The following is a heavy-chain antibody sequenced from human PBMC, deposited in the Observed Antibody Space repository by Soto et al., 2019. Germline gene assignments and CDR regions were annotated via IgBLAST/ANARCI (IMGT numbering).Heavy chain of an antibody. J-gene: IGHJ5*02. Sequence: EVQLLESGGGLVQPGGSLRLSCAASGFTFSSYAMSWVRQAPGQGLEWVSAISGSGGSTYYADSVKGRFTISSNNSNNTLYLQMNSLRAENTAVYYCAKDRGAVAINWFDPWGQGTLVAVSS. V-gene: IGHV3-23*01. CDR3: AKDRGAVAINWFDP. CDR2: ISGSGGST. CDR1: GFTFSSYA. D-gene: IGHD6-19*01.